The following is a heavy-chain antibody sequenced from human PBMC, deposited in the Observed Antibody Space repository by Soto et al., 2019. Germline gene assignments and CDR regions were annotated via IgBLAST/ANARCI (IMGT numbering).Heavy chain of an antibody. D-gene: IGHD4-17*01. J-gene: IGHJ5*02. CDR2: IYYSGST. CDR3: ARIGGLGDYDWFDP. Sequence: PSETLSLTCTVSGSSISSYYWSWIRQPPGKGLEWIGYIYYSGSTNYNPSLKSRVTISVDTSKNQFSLKLSSVTAADTAVYYCARIGGLGDYDWFDPWGQGTLVTVSS. V-gene: IGHV4-59*01. CDR1: GSSISSYY.